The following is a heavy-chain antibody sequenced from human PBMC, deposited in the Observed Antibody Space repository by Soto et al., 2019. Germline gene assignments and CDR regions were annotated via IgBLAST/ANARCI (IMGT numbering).Heavy chain of an antibody. CDR2: IVVGSGNT. CDR1: GFTFTSSA. J-gene: IGHJ4*02. Sequence: ASVKVSCKASGFTFTSSAVQWVRQARGQRLEWIGWIVVGSGNTDYAQKFQERVTITRDMSTSTAYMELSSLRSEDTAVYYCAADGGGGNSVNYWGQGTLVTVSS. CDR3: AADGGGGNSVNY. V-gene: IGHV1-58*01. D-gene: IGHD2-21*02.